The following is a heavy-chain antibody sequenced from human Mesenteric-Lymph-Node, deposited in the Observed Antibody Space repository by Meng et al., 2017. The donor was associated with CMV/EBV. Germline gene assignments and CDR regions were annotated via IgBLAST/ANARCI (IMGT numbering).Heavy chain of an antibody. CDR1: GFPVSNDA. D-gene: IGHD6-19*01. Sequence: GFPVSNDAMHWVRQAPGKGLEWVTMISYDGGATYYTDSVKGRFTISRDTSKNTLYLQMNSLRAEDTAVYYCARDWGSSAWYNWFDPWGQGTLVTVSS. CDR3: ARDWGSSAWYNWFDP. J-gene: IGHJ5*02. CDR2: ISYDGGAT. V-gene: IGHV3-33*05.